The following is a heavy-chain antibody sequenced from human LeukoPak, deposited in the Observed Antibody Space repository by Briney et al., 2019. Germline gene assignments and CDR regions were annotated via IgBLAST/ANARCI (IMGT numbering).Heavy chain of an antibody. J-gene: IGHJ4*02. Sequence: ASVKVSCKASGYTFTSYGISWVRQAPGQGLEGMGCISAYNGNTNYAHKLQGRVTMNTDTSTRTAYMELRGLRSEDTAVSYCARAHYATAMARFDYWGQGTLVPVSS. CDR2: ISAYNGNT. CDR1: GYTFTSYG. CDR3: ARAHYATAMARFDY. D-gene: IGHD5-18*01. V-gene: IGHV1-18*01.